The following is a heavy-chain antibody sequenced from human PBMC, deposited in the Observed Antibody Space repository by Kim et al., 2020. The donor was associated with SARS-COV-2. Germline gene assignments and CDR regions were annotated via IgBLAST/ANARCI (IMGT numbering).Heavy chain of an antibody. Sequence: ASVKVSCKASGYTFTSYGISWVRQAPGQGLEWMGWISAYNGNTNYAQKLQGRVTMTTDTSTSTAYMELRSLRSDDTAVYYCARDTDYGDYWDAFDIWGQGTMVTVSS. CDR2: ISAYNGNT. V-gene: IGHV1-18*04. CDR1: GYTFTSYG. J-gene: IGHJ3*02. D-gene: IGHD4-17*01. CDR3: ARDTDYGDYWDAFDI.